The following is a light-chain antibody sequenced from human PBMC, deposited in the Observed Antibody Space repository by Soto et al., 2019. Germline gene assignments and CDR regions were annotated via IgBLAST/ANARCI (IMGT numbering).Light chain of an antibody. CDR2: DAS. CDR3: QQRDNWPQT. J-gene: IGKJ1*01. Sequence: EIVLTQSPDTRSLSPGERALLSCRASQSIRTFLAWYQHRPGQAPRLLIYDASDRATGIPARFSGSGSGTDFTLTISSLEPEDSAFYYCQQRDNWPQTFGQGSKVDIK. V-gene: IGKV3-11*01. CDR1: QSIRTF.